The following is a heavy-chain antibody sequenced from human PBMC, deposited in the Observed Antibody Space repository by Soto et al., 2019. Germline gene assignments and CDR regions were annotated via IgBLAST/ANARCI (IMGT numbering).Heavy chain of an antibody. V-gene: IGHV4-39*01. CDR1: GGSITSSSYY. CDR3: GSRVVPAAIDFDY. Sequence: PSETLSLTCTVSGGSITSSSYYWGWIRQPPEKGLEWIGSIYSGGSTYYNPSLKSRVTISVDTSKNQFSLHLSSETAADTDVYYWGSRVVPAAIDFDYGGQETLVTVSS. D-gene: IGHD2-2*01. CDR2: IYSGGST. J-gene: IGHJ4*02.